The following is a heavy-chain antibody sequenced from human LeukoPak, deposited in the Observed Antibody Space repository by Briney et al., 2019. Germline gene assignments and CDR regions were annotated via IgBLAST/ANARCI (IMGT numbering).Heavy chain of an antibody. CDR3: AKGSMRGYSYGDPYYFDY. D-gene: IGHD5-18*01. CDR1: GFTFSSYA. CDR2: ISGSGGST. Sequence: PGGSLRLPCAASGFTFSSYAMSWVRQAPGKGLEWVSAISGSGGSTYYADSVKGRFTISRDNSKNTLYLQMNSLRAEDTAVYYCAKGSMRGYSYGDPYYFDYWGQGTLVTVSS. V-gene: IGHV3-23*01. J-gene: IGHJ4*02.